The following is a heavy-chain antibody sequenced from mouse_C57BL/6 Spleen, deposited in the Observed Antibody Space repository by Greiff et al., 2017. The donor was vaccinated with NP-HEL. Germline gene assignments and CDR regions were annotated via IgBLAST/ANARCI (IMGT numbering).Heavy chain of an antibody. J-gene: IGHJ4*01. Sequence: VQLQQSGAELVKPGASVKLSCKASGYTFTSYWMHWVKQRPGQGLEWIGMIHPNSGSTNYNEKFKSKATLTVDKSSSTAYMQLSSLTSEDSAVYCCACLLRRGAMDYWGQGTSVTVSS. V-gene: IGHV1-64*01. CDR2: IHPNSGST. D-gene: IGHD1-1*01. CDR3: ACLLRRGAMDY. CDR1: GYTFTSYW.